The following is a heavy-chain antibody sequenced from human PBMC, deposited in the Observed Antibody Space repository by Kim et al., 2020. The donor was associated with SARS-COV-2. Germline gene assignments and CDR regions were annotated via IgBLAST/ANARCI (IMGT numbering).Heavy chain of an antibody. Sequence: SETLSLTCTVSGGSISSYYWSWIRQPPGKGLEWIGYIYYSGSTNYNPSLKSRVTISVDTSKNQFSLKLSSVTAADTAVYYCARDRNLFDPWGQGTLVTVSS. J-gene: IGHJ5*02. CDR3: ARDRNLFDP. V-gene: IGHV4-59*01. CDR2: IYYSGST. CDR1: GGSISSYY.